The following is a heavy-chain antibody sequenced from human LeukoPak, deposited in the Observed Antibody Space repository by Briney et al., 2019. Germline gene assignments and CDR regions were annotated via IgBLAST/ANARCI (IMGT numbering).Heavy chain of an antibody. CDR1: GGTFSSYA. CDR3: ASDNYDSSGYYLTHFDY. CDR2: IIPIFGTA. V-gene: IGHV1-69*05. D-gene: IGHD3-22*01. J-gene: IGHJ4*02. Sequence: GASVKVSCKASGGTFSSYAISWVRQAPGQGLEWMRGIIPIFGTANYAQKFQGRVTITTDESTSTAYMELSSLRSEDTAVYYCASDNYDSSGYYLTHFDYWGQGTLVTVPS.